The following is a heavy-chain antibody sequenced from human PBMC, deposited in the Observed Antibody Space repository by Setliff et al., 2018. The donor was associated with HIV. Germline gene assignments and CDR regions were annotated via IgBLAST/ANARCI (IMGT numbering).Heavy chain of an antibody. CDR3: ARGRPTGYFDC. D-gene: IGHD1-1*01. J-gene: IGHJ4*02. Sequence: GGSLRLSCAASGFTFSNFAMSWVRQAPGKGLEWVSAISGGGGKTDYADSVKGRFTISRDNAKNSLYLQMNSLRGEDTAVYYCARGRPTGYFDCWGQGTLVTVSS. CDR1: GFTFSNFA. CDR2: ISGGGGKT. V-gene: IGHV3-23*01.